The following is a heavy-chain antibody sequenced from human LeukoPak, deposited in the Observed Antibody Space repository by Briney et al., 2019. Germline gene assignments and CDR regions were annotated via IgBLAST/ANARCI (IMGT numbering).Heavy chain of an antibody. CDR1: GGSISSYY. Sequence: SGTLSLTCTVSGGSISSYYWNWIRQPPGKGLEWIGYISYSGTTNYNPSLKSRVTISVDTSKKQFPLKLTSATAADTAVYYCARGDDYKSTLFDYWGQGTLVTVSS. CDR3: ARGDDYKSTLFDY. CDR2: ISYSGTT. D-gene: IGHD5-12*01. V-gene: IGHV4-59*01. J-gene: IGHJ4*02.